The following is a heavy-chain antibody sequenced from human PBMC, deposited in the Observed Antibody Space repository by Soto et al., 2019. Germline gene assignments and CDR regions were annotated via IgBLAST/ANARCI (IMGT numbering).Heavy chain of an antibody. J-gene: IGHJ4*02. CDR3: AREGDSSPTDH. V-gene: IGHV3-53*01. Sequence: EVQLVESGGGLIQPGGSLRLSCAVSGFIVSGYYMSWVRQAPGRGLEWVSLIYSGGTTYYADSVKGRFTISRDDSKNMVYLQMNSLRVEDTAVYYCAREGDSSPTDHWGQGTLVTVSS. CDR2: IYSGGTT. CDR1: GFIVSGYY. D-gene: IGHD6-13*01.